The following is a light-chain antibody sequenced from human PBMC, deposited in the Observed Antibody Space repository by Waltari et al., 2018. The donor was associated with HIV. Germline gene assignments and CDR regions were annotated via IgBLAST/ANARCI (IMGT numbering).Light chain of an antibody. CDR1: SSDVGDYNY. J-gene: IGLJ3*02. Sequence: QSALTQPHSVSGSPGQSVTLSCTGTSSDVGDYNYVSWYQRHPGKAPKLMIYDVTKRPSGVPDRFSCSKSGNTASLTISGLQAEDDAEYYCCSYAGTWLFGGGTKLTVL. CDR2: DVT. CDR3: CSYAGTWL. V-gene: IGLV2-11*01.